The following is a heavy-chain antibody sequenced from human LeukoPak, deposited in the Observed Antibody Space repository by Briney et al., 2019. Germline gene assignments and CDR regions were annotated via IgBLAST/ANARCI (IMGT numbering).Heavy chain of an antibody. CDR1: GFTFSSYS. Sequence: TGGSLRLSCAASGFTFSSYSMNWVRQAPGKGLEWVSSISSSSSYIYYADSVKGRFTISRDNAKNSLYLQMNSLRAEDTAVYYCARGNMITFGGVIVPTERAPDFDYWGQGTLVTVSS. CDR2: ISSSSSYI. D-gene: IGHD3-16*02. V-gene: IGHV3-21*01. CDR3: ARGNMITFGGVIVPTERAPDFDY. J-gene: IGHJ4*02.